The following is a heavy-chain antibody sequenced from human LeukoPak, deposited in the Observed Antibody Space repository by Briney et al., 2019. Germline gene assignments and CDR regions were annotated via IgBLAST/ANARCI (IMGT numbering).Heavy chain of an antibody. CDR1: GGSISGSDYY. J-gene: IGHJ5*02. D-gene: IGHD3-3*01. V-gene: IGHV4-39*01. CDR2: SYYGRNT. Sequence: NPSETLSLTCSVSGGSISGSDYYWVWIRQPPGKGLEWIVSSYYGRNTYYNPSLRSRVTISVDTSKNHFSLNLSSMTAADTAVYYCARHGHYTSLDPWGLGTLVTVSS. CDR3: ARHGHYTSLDP.